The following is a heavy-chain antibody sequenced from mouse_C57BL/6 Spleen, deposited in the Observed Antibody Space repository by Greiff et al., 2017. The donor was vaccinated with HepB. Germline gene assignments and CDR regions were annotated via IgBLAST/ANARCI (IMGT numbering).Heavy chain of an antibody. V-gene: IGHV1-82*01. Sequence: VKLVESGPELVKPGASVKISCKASGYAFSSSWMNWVKQRPGKGLEWIGRIYPGDGDTNYNGKFKGKATLTADKSSSTAYMQLSSLTSEDSAVYFCARSSRDGYYAAMDYWGQGTSVTVSS. D-gene: IGHD2-3*01. J-gene: IGHJ4*01. CDR2: IYPGDGDT. CDR1: GYAFSSSW. CDR3: ARSSRDGYYAAMDY.